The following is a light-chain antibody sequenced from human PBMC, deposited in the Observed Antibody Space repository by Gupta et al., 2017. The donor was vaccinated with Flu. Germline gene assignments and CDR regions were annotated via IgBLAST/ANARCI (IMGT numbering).Light chain of an antibody. CDR1: SSNIGSNT. V-gene: IGLV1-44*01. CDR2: SNN. Sequence: SVLTQPPSASGTPGQRVTISCSGSSSNIGSNTVNWYQQLPGTAPKLLIYSNNQRPSGVPDRFSGSKSGTSASLAISGLRAEEEADYYCAAWDDSRNGWVFGGGTKLTVL. CDR3: AAWDDSRNGWV. J-gene: IGLJ3*02.